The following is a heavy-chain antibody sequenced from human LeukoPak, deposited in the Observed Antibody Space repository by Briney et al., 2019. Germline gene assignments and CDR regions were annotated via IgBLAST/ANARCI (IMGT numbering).Heavy chain of an antibody. Sequence: SSETLSLTCAVSGYSISSGYDWGWIRQPPGKGLEWIGSVYHSGTYYNPSLKSRVTISVDMSKNHFSLRLSSVTAADTAVYYCARDPSSSWFLFDYWGQGTLVTVSS. CDR2: VYHSGT. D-gene: IGHD6-13*01. J-gene: IGHJ4*02. CDR3: ARDPSSSWFLFDY. CDR1: GYSISSGYD. V-gene: IGHV4-38-2*02.